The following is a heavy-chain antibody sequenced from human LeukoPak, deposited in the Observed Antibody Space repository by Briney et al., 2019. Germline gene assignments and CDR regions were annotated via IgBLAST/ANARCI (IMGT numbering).Heavy chain of an antibody. CDR3: ARHNYDSSGFLKY. CDR1: GGSFTSSSYY. Sequence: SETLSLTCTVSGGSFTSSSYYWGWIRQPPGKGLEWIGSIYYSGGTYYNPSLKSRVTISVDTSKNQFALKLSSVTAADTAVYYCARHNYDSSGFLKYWGQGTLVTVSS. CDR2: IYYSGGT. J-gene: IGHJ4*02. D-gene: IGHD3-22*01. V-gene: IGHV4-39*01.